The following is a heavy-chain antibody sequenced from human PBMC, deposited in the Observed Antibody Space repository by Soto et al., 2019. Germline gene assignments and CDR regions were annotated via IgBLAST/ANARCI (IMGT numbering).Heavy chain of an antibody. CDR2: IRSKANNYAT. CDR1: GFTFSGSA. CDR3: TRHAVQYCGGDCYLLPYFDL. D-gene: IGHD2-21*02. J-gene: IGHJ2*01. V-gene: IGHV3-73*02. Sequence: EVQLVESGGGLVQPGGSLKLSYAASGFTFSGSAVHWVRQASGKGLEWVGRIRSKANNYATVYAASVKGRFTISRDDSKNTAYLQMNSLKTEDTAVYYCTRHAVQYCGGDCYLLPYFDLWGRGTLVTVSS.